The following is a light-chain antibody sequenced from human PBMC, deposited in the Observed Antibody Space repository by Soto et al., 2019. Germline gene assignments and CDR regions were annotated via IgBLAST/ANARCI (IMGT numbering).Light chain of an antibody. CDR1: QDIKNF. V-gene: IGKV1-33*01. CDR2: YAS. CDR3: HQFDNLPYT. Sequence: DIQMTQSPSSLSASIGDRVTITCQASQDIKNFLNWYQQKPGKAPKLLIYYASNLETGVPSRFSGSGSGTDFTFPISSLQPEDIATYYCHQFDNLPYTFGRGTKLEIK. J-gene: IGKJ2*01.